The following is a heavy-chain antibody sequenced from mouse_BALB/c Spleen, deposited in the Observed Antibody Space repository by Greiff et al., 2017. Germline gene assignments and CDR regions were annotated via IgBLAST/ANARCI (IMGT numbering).Heavy chain of an antibody. CDR1: GFTFSSYT. J-gene: IGHJ4*01. D-gene: IGHD2-3*01. CDR3: ARRDDGYYEGYYYAMDY. V-gene: IGHV5-12-2*01. CDR2: ISNGGGST. Sequence: EVKVVESGGGLVQPGGSLKLSCAASGFTFSSYTMSWVRQTPEKRLEWVAYISNGGGSTYYPDTVKGRFTISRDNAKNTLYLQMSSLKSEDTAMYYCARRDDGYYEGYYYAMDYWGQGTSVTVSS.